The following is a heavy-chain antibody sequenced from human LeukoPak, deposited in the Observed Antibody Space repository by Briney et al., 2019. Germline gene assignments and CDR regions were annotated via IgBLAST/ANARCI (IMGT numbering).Heavy chain of an antibody. V-gene: IGHV3-23*01. CDR3: AKGAHDYVWGSYRHPLY. D-gene: IGHD3-16*02. CDR1: GFTFSSYA. CDR2: ISGSGGST. Sequence: GGSLRLSCAASGFTFSSYAMSWVRQAPGKGLEWVSAISGSGGSTYYADSVKGRFTISRDNSKNTLYLQMNSLRAEDTAVYYCAKGAHDYVWGSYRHPLYWGQGTLVTVSS. J-gene: IGHJ4*02.